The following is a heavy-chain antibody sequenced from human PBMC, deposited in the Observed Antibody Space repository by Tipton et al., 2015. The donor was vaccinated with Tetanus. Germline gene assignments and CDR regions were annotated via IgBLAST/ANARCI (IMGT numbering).Heavy chain of an antibody. CDR1: GFTFSNYV. D-gene: IGHD6-13*01. J-gene: IGHJ4*02. V-gene: IGHV3-30*12. Sequence: SGFTFSNYVMHWVRQAPGKGLEWVAVISYDGSNKYYADSVKGRFTISRDNSKNTLFLHMDPLRAEDTAVYYCTRPSADIYGSSSHYDFWGQGTLVTVSS. CDR3: TRPSADIYGSSSHYDF. CDR2: ISYDGSNK.